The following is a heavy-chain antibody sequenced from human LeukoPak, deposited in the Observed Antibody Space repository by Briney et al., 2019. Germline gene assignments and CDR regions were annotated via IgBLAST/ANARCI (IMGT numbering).Heavy chain of an antibody. CDR1: GFTLASYG. D-gene: IGHD3-22*01. Sequence: GGSLRLSCAASGFTLASYGMSWVHQAPGKGLEWVSVVSGSGDSTYYADSVKGRFTISRDNSKNTLYLQMNSLRVEDTAVYYCAKEETGYYYNGFDYWGQGTLVTVSS. V-gene: IGHV3-23*01. CDR3: AKEETGYYYNGFDY. J-gene: IGHJ4*02. CDR2: VSGSGDST.